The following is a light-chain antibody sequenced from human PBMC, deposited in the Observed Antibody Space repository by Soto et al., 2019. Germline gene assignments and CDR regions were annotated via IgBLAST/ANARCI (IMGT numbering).Light chain of an antibody. J-gene: IGLJ3*02. CDR2: VNSDGSH. CDR3: QTWGAGIQWV. Sequence: QPVLTQSPSASAPLGASVKLTCTLSSGHSSSAIAWHQQQPEKGPRYLMKVNSDGSHKKGDGIPDRFSGSSSGAERYLTISGLQSEDEGDYYCQTWGAGIQWVFGGGTKLTVL. V-gene: IGLV4-69*01. CDR1: SGHSSSA.